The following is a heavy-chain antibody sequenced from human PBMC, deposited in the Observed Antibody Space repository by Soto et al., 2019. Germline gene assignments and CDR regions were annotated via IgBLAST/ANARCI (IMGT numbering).Heavy chain of an antibody. V-gene: IGHV4-39*01. J-gene: IGHJ6*02. CDR3: ARHEDFWSGYGPHYYYGMDV. CDR1: GGSISSSSYY. Sequence: PSETLSLTCTVSGGSISSSSYYWGWIRQPPGKGLEWIGSIYYSGSTYYNPSLKSRVTISVDTSKNQFSLKLSSVTAADTAVYYCARHEDFWSGYGPHYYYGMDVWGQGTTVTVSS. D-gene: IGHD3-3*01. CDR2: IYYSGST.